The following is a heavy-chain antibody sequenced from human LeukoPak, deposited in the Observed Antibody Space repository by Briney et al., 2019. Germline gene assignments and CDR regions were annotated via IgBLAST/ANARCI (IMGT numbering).Heavy chain of an antibody. CDR3: ARLEALYDYVWGSWDY. J-gene: IGHJ4*02. D-gene: IGHD3-16*01. V-gene: IGHV1-18*01. Sequence: ASVKVSCXASGYTFTSYGISWVRQAPGQGLEWMGWISAYNGNTNYAQKLQGRVTMTTDTSTSTAYMELRSLRSDDTAVYYCARLEALYDYVWGSWDYWGQGTLVTVSS. CDR1: GYTFTSYG. CDR2: ISAYNGNT.